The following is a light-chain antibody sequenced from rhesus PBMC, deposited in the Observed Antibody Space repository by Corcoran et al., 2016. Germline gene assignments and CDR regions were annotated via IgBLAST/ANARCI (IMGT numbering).Light chain of an antibody. CDR2: GIS. Sequence: QAAPTQPPSVSGSPGQSVTISCTGTSSDVGGYNYVSWYQQHPGKAPKLMIYGISKRPSGVSDRFSGSKSGNTASLTISGLQAGDEADYYCCAYTTSSTFLFGGGTRLTVL. CDR1: SSDVGGYNY. CDR3: CAYTTSSTFL. V-gene: IGLV2S7*01. J-gene: IGLJ2*01.